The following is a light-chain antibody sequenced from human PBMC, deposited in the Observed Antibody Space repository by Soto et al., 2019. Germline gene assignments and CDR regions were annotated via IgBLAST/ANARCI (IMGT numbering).Light chain of an antibody. CDR3: MQGTHWPRT. J-gene: IGKJ1*01. CDR1: QSLVYTNGNTY. CDR2: KVS. V-gene: IGKV2-30*01. Sequence: DVVVTQSPLSLPVTLGQPASISCRSSQSLVYTNGNTYLAWFQQRPGQSPRRLIYKVSIRDSGVPDRFSGSGSGTEFTLTISRVAAEDVGVYYCMQGTHWPRTFGQGTKVEI.